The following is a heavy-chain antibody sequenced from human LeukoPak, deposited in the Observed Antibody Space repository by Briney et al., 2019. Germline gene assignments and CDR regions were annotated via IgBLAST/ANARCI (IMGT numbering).Heavy chain of an antibody. J-gene: IGHJ5*02. CDR3: ARDRGTTVTSRFDP. V-gene: IGHV4-39*07. Sequence: GSLRLSCAASGFTVSSNYMSWIRQPPGKGLEWIGSIYYSGSTYYNPSLKSRVTISVDTSKNQFSLKLSSVTAADTAVYYCARDRGTTVTSRFDPWGQGTLVTVSS. CDR1: GFTVSSNY. D-gene: IGHD4-17*01. CDR2: IYYSGST.